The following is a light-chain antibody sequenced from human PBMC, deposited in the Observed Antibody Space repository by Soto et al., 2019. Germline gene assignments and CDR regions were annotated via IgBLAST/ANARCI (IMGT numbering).Light chain of an antibody. J-gene: IGKJ2*01. CDR1: QSIRTY. V-gene: IGKV1-39*01. Sequence: DIQMTQSPSSLSASVGDRVTITCRASQSIRTYLNWYQQKPGKAPKLLIYAASSLQSGVPSRFSGSGSGTEFTLTISSLQPEDFATYYCQQSSSPPPHTFGRGTKLEIK. CDR3: QQSSSPPPHT. CDR2: AAS.